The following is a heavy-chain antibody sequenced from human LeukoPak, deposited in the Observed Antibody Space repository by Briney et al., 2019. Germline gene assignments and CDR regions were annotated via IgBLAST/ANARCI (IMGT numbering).Heavy chain of an antibody. CDR2: IIPIFGAA. D-gene: IGHD6-13*01. CDR1: GGTFSSYA. J-gene: IGHJ4*02. Sequence: SVKVSCKASGGTFSSYAISWVRQAPGQGLEWMGGIIPIFGAANYAQKFQGRVTITADESTSTAYMELSSLRSEDTAVYYCARTTAPYSSSWYSDYWGQGTLVTVSS. V-gene: IGHV1-69*13. CDR3: ARTTAPYSSSWYSDY.